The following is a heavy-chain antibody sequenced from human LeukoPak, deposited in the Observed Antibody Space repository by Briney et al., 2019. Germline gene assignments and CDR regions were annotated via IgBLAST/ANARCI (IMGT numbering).Heavy chain of an antibody. Sequence: ASVKVSCKASGYTFTGYNMHWVRQAPGQGLEWMGRINPNSGGTNYAQKFQGRVTMTRDTSISTAYMELSRLRSDDTAVYYCARAGLRQQLAHFDYWGQGTLVTVSS. V-gene: IGHV1-2*06. CDR1: GYTFTGYN. CDR2: INPNSGGT. J-gene: IGHJ4*02. D-gene: IGHD6-6*01. CDR3: ARAGLRQQLAHFDY.